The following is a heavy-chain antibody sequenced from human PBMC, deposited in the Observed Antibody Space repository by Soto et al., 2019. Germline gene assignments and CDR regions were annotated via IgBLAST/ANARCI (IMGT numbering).Heavy chain of an antibody. D-gene: IGHD2-15*01. V-gene: IGHV4-31*03. CDR3: ARGSVVAATLFDY. Sequence: QVQLQESGPGLVKPSQTLSLTCTVSGGSISSGGYYWSWIRQHPGKGLEWIGYIYYSGSTYYNPSLKSRVTTSVDTSKNQFSLKLSSVTAADTAVYYCARGSVVAATLFDYWGQGTLVTVSS. CDR2: IYYSGST. J-gene: IGHJ4*02. CDR1: GGSISSGGYY.